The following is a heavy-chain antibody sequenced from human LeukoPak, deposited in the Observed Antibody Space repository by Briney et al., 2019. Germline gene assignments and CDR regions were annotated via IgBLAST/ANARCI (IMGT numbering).Heavy chain of an antibody. J-gene: IGHJ3*02. CDR2: INHSGST. Sequence: PSETLSLTCAVYGGSFSGYYWCWIRQPPGKGLEWIGEINHSGSTNYNPSLKSRVTISVDTPKNQFSLKLSSVTAADTAVYYCARNDHYDPDAFDIWGQGTMVTVSS. V-gene: IGHV4-34*01. CDR1: GGSFSGYY. D-gene: IGHD3-22*01. CDR3: ARNDHYDPDAFDI.